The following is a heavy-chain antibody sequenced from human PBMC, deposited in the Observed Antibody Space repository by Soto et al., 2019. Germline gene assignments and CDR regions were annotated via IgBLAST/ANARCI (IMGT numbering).Heavy chain of an antibody. CDR3: AKDQCNYYHSSGYCWLLDY. V-gene: IGHV3-23*01. Sequence: PGGSLRLSCGASGFTFSSYAMSWVRQTPGKGLEWVSTISDSGGSTYYADSVKGRFTISRDNSKNTVYLQMNSLRAEDTAVYYCAKDQCNYYHSSGYCWLLDYWGQGTLVTVSS. CDR2: ISDSGGST. D-gene: IGHD3-22*01. J-gene: IGHJ4*02. CDR1: GFTFSSYA.